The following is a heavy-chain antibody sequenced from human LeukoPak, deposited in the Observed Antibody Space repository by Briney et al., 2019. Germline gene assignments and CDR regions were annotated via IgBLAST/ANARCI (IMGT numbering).Heavy chain of an antibody. CDR1: GGSISSSSYY. Sequence: PSETLSLTCTVPGGSISSSSYYWGWIRQPPGKGLEWIGSIYYSGNTYYYPSLKSRVTISVDTSKNQFSLKLSSVTAADTAVYFCARRAPRDYGDYVDIWGQGTMVTVSS. D-gene: IGHD4-17*01. CDR3: ARRAPRDYGDYVDI. J-gene: IGHJ3*02. CDR2: IYYSGNT. V-gene: IGHV4-39*01.